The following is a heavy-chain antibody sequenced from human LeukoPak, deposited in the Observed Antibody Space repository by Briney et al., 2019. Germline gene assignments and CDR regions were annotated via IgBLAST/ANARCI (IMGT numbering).Heavy chain of an antibody. CDR2: IYTSGST. Sequence: SGTLSLSCTVSGVPISSDYWNWIRQPAGKGLEWIGRIYTSGSTKYDPSLKSRVTMSEDTSKNEISLKLTSMAAADTAVYCCARDHDGEDYGNAFDIWGHGTMVTVSS. J-gene: IGHJ3*02. V-gene: IGHV4-4*07. CDR1: GVPISSDY. D-gene: IGHD4-17*01. CDR3: ARDHDGEDYGNAFDI.